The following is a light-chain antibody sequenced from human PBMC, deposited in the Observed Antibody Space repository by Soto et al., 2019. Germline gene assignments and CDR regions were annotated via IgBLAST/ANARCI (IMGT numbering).Light chain of an antibody. V-gene: IGLV2-14*01. CDR3: ISPTTTSSLVV. CDR1: SSDIGDYNY. Sequence: QSALTQPASLSGSPGQSITISCTGASSDIGDYNYVSWYQQYSGKVTKLVIYDVSHRPSWVSNRFSGSKSVNAASLTITGSQAEDEADYYCISPTTTSSLVVFCGGTNLTVL. J-gene: IGLJ3*02. CDR2: DVS.